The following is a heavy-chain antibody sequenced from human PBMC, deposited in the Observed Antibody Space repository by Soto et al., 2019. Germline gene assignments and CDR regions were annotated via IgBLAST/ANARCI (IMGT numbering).Heavy chain of an antibody. D-gene: IGHD2-15*01. CDR3: ARVTRRVVVVAETDC. V-gene: IGHV1-18*01. Sequence: QVQLVRSGAEVKKPGASVKVSCKASGYTFTSYGISWVRQAPGQGLEWMGWISAYNGNTNYAQKLQGRVTMTTDTSTSTAYMELRSLRSDDTAVYYCARVTRRVVVVAETDCWGQGTLVTVSS. CDR2: ISAYNGNT. CDR1: GYTFTSYG. J-gene: IGHJ4*02.